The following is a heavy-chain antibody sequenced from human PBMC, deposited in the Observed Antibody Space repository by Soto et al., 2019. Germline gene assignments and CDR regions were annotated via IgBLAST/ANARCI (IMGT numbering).Heavy chain of an antibody. J-gene: IGHJ6*04. CDR2: IYSGGRT. V-gene: IGHV3-53*01. CDR1: GFTVSSNY. D-gene: IGHD2-15*01. Sequence: PGGSLRLSCAASGFTVSSNYMSWVRQAPGKGLEWVSVIYSGGRTYYADSVKGRITISRDNSKNTLYLQMNSLRAEDTAVYYCARDSAVVAARYYGMDVWGKGTTVTVSS. CDR3: ARDSAVVAARYYGMDV.